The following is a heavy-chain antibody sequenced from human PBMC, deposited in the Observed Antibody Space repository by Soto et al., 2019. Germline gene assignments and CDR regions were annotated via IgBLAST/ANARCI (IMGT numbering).Heavy chain of an antibody. V-gene: IGHV3-23*01. J-gene: IGHJ4*02. D-gene: IGHD1-26*01. Sequence: EVQLLESGGGLVQPGGSLRLSCAASGFTFNSYAMSWVRQAPGKGLEWVSHIGANGDSIYYADSVKGRFTISRDNSKNTLYLQVTGLGADDTAVYYCTGGSNSVYWGQGTLVTVSS. CDR2: IGANGDSI. CDR3: TGGSNSVY. CDR1: GFTFNSYA.